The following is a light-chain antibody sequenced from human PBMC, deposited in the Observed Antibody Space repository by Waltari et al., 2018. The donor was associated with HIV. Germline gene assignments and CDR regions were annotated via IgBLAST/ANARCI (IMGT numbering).Light chain of an antibody. CDR1: ESISTS. Sequence: DIQMTQSPSSLSASIGDRVTITCRASESISTSLNWYQQKPGKAPKLLIYSASNLQSGVPPRFSGTGSGTHFTLTIGTLLPEDSATYYCQQSYSSPRWTFGLGTKV. CDR2: SAS. CDR3: QQSYSSPRWT. J-gene: IGKJ1*01. V-gene: IGKV1-39*01.